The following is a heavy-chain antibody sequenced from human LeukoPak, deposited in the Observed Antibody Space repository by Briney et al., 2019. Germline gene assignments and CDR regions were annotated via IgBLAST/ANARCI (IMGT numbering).Heavy chain of an antibody. D-gene: IGHD3-22*01. CDR1: GFTFNSYG. V-gene: IGHV3-23*01. Sequence: GGSLRLSCAASGFTFNSYGMSWVRQAPGKGLEWVSSISGSDDKTEYAESLRGRFTISRDNSKSTLFLQMNSLRAEDTAIYYCAKDQEPYYYDSSGPFDYWGQGTLVTVSS. J-gene: IGHJ4*02. CDR3: AKDQEPYYYDSSGPFDY. CDR2: ISGSDDKT.